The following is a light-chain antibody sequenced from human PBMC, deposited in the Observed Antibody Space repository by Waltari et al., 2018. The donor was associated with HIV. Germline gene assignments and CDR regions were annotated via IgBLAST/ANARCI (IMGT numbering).Light chain of an antibody. J-gene: IGLJ2*01. CDR2: RSN. CDR1: SNNVGYDG. Sequence: QAGLTQPPSVSKGLRQTATLNCTGNSNNVGYDGAAWLQQPQGHPPTVLFDRSNNRPAVISERLSASRSGNTSSLTISGHQPEDEADYYCSAWDSSLSAVVFGGGTKLTVL. V-gene: IGLV10-54*01. CDR3: SAWDSSLSAVV.